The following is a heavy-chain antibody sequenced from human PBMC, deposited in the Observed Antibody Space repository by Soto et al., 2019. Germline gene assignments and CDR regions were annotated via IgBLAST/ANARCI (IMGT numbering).Heavy chain of an antibody. Sequence: GGSLRLSCAASGFTFSSYWMSWVRQAPGKGLEWVANIKQDGSEKYYVDSVKGRFTISRDNAKNSLYLQMNSLRAEDTAVYYCARGTTVTRNPSGSWFDPWGQGTLVTVSS. CDR1: GFTFSSYW. CDR2: IKQDGSEK. CDR3: ARGTTVTRNPSGSWFDP. V-gene: IGHV3-7*01. D-gene: IGHD4-17*01. J-gene: IGHJ5*02.